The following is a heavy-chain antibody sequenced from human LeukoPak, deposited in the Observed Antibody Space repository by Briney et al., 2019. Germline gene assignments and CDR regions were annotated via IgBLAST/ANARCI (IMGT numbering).Heavy chain of an antibody. CDR3: ARSILAEDV. J-gene: IGHJ6*04. Sequence: SETLSLTCTVSGGSISSYYWSWIRQPPGKGLEWIGYIHYSGNTYYNPSLKSRLTISVGTSKNQFSLKLSSVTAADTAVYYCARSILAEDVWGKGTTVTVSS. CDR1: GGSISSYY. CDR2: IHYSGNT. D-gene: IGHD6-6*01. V-gene: IGHV4-30-4*08.